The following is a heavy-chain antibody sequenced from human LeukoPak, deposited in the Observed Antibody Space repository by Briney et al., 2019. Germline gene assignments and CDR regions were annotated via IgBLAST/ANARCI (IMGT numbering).Heavy chain of an antibody. D-gene: IGHD3-10*01. V-gene: IGHV3-9*01. CDR3: AGHVLLWFGELSYFDY. Sequence: GGSLRLSCAASGFTFDDYAMHWVRQAPGKGLEWVSGISWNSGSIGYADSVKGRFTISRDNSKNTLYLQMNSLRAEDTAVYYCAGHVLLWFGELSYFDYWGQGTLVTVSS. CDR2: ISWNSGSI. CDR1: GFTFDDYA. J-gene: IGHJ4*02.